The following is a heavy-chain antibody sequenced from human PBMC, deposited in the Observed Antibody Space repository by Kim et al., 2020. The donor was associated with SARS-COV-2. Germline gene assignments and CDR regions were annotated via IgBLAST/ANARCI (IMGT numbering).Heavy chain of an antibody. J-gene: IGHJ5*02. V-gene: IGHV3-23*01. Sequence: DSVKGRFTSSRNNSKNKRYRQMNSLGAEDTAVYYCAKSAVVTPGVNWFDPWGQGTLVTVSS. D-gene: IGHD2-21*02. CDR3: AKSAVVTPGVNWFDP.